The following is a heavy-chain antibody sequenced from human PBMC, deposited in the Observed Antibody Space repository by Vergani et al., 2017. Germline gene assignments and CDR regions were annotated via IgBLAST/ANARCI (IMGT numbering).Heavy chain of an antibody. CDR1: GYSFTNYW. CDR2: IYPGDSET. J-gene: IGHJ2*01. Sequence: EVQLVQSGAEVKEPGESLKISCKGSGYSFTNYWIGWVRQMPGKGLEWMGIIYPGDSETRYSPSFQGQVTISADKSINTAFLQWSSLKASDTAMYYCARLKGMLPSWYFYLGGGGPLVTVSS. V-gene: IGHV5-51*01. D-gene: IGHD2-8*01. CDR3: ARLKGMLPSWYFYL.